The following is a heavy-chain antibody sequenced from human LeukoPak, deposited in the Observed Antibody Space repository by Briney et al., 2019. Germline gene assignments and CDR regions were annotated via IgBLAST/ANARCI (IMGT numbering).Heavy chain of an antibody. D-gene: IGHD5-18*01. V-gene: IGHV3-30*04. J-gene: IGHJ4*02. CDR1: GFTFSTYA. Sequence: PGRSLRLSCVASGFTFSTYAMHWVRQAPGKGLEWVAVISYDGSNKYYTDSVKGRFTISRDNSKNTLYLQMNSLRVEDTAVYYCGREMGYGHYWGQEPLVTVSS. CDR2: ISYDGSNK. CDR3: GREMGYGHY.